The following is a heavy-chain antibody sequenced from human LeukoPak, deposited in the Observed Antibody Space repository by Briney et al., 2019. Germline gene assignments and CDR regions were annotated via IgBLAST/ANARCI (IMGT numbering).Heavy chain of an antibody. D-gene: IGHD3-22*01. V-gene: IGHV3-48*03. CDR3: ARDGYYDSSGIYDY. CDR1: GFTFSTYE. Sequence: GGSLRLSCAASGFTFSTYEMNWVRQAPGTGLEWISYVSSSGRTIYYADSVKGRFIISRDNAKNSLYLQMDSLRAEDTAVYYCARDGYYDSSGIYDYWGQGTLVTVSP. CDR2: VSSSGRTI. J-gene: IGHJ4*02.